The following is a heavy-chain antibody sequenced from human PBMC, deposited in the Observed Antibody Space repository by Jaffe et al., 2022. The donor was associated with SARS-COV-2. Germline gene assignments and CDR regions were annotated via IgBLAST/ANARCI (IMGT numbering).Heavy chain of an antibody. CDR1: GFTFSSYS. J-gene: IGHJ6*02. V-gene: IGHV3-21*01. Sequence: EVQLVESGGGLVKPGGSLRLSCAASGFTFSSYSMNWVRQAPGKGLEWVSSISSSSSYIYYADSVKGRFTISRDNAKNSLYLQMNSLRAEDTAVYYCARDRIAVAGSEGDYYYGMDVWGQGTTVTVSS. CDR2: ISSSSSYI. CDR3: ARDRIAVAGSEGDYYYGMDV. D-gene: IGHD6-19*01.